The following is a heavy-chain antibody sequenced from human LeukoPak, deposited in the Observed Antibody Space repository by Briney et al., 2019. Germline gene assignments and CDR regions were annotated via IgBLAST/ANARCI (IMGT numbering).Heavy chain of an antibody. CDR2: ISSSGSTI. V-gene: IGHV3-48*04. CDR3: ARAPSSSWSDAFDI. Sequence: GGSLRLSCAASGFTFSSYTINWVRQAPGKGLEWVSFISSSGSTIYYADSVKGRFTISRDNAKNSLYLQMNSLRAEDTAVYYCARAPSSSWSDAFDIWGQGTMVTVSS. J-gene: IGHJ3*02. D-gene: IGHD6-13*01. CDR1: GFTFSSYT.